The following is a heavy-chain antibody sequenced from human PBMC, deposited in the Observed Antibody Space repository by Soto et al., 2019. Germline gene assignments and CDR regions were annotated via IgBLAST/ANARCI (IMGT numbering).Heavy chain of an antibody. D-gene: IGHD6-19*01. V-gene: IGHV1-18*01. Sequence: ASVKVSCKASGYTFTSYGISWVRQAPGQGLEWMGWISAYNGNTNYAQKLQGRVTMTTDTSTSTAYMELRSLRSDDTAVYYCARDPMSSIAVAGIDYWGQGTLVTVSS. CDR3: ARDPMSSIAVAGIDY. CDR2: ISAYNGNT. J-gene: IGHJ4*02. CDR1: GYTFTSYG.